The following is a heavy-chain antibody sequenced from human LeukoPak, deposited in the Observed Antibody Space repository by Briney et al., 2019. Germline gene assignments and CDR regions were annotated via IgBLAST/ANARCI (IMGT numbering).Heavy chain of an antibody. CDR1: GGSISSGSYY. J-gene: IGHJ6*04. V-gene: IGHV4-61*02. CDR2: IYTSGST. CDR3: ARDRGGSNRGGYYGSGSYLSYGMDV. Sequence: SETLSLTCTVSGGSISSGSYYWSWIRQPAGKGLEWIGRIYTSGSTNYNPSLKSRVTISVDTSKNQFSLKLSSVTAADTAVYYCARDRGGSNRGGYYGSGSYLSYGMDVWGKGTTVTVSS. D-gene: IGHD3-10*01.